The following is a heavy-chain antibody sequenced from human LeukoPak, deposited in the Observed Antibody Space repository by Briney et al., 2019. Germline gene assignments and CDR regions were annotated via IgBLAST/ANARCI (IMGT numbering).Heavy chain of an antibody. J-gene: IGHJ4*02. D-gene: IGHD1-26*01. V-gene: IGHV3-74*01. CDR1: GFTFSSYW. CDR3: ARDRSGSLDY. Sequence: GGSLRLSCAASGFTFSSYWMHWVRHAPGKGLVWVSRISSDGSSTSYADSVKGRFTISRDNAKNTLYLQMNSLRAEDTAVYYCARDRSGSLDYWGQGTLVTVSS. CDR2: ISSDGSST.